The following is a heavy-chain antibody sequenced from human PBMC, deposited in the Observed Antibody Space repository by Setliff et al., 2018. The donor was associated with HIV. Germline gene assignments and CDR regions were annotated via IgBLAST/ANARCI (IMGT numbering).Heavy chain of an antibody. D-gene: IGHD5-18*01. CDR2: IYHSGST. CDR1: SGSISGDNW. J-gene: IGHJ4*02. V-gene: IGHV4-4*02. Sequence: SETLSLTCTVSSGSISGDNWWSWVRQPPGKGLEWIGEIYHSGSTNHNPSLKSRVTISVDKSKNQFSLKLSSVTAADTAVYYCARDGGYSYGIGGITYYFDYWGQGTLVTVSS. CDR3: ARDGGYSYGIGGITYYFDY.